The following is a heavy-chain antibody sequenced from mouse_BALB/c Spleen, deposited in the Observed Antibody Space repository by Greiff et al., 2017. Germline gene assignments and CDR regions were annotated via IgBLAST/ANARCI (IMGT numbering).Heavy chain of an antibody. V-gene: IGHV1S29*02. D-gene: IGHD4-1*01. Sequence: VQLKESGPELVKPGASVKISCKASGYTFTDYNMHWVKQSHGKSLEWIGYIYPYNGGTGYNQKFKSKATLTVDNSSSTAYMELRSLTSEDSAVYYCARKNWDERDAMDYWGQGTSVTVSS. CDR3: ARKNWDERDAMDY. J-gene: IGHJ4*01. CDR1: GYTFTDYN. CDR2: IYPYNGGT.